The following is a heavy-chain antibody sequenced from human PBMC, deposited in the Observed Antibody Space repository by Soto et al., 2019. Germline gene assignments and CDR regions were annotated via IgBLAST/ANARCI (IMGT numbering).Heavy chain of an antibody. V-gene: IGHV4-34*01. CDR1: GGSFSGYY. J-gene: IGHJ5*02. CDR3: ARGVEDYYGSADSP. CDR2: INHSGST. D-gene: IGHD3-10*01. Sequence: QVQLQQWGAGLLKPSETLSLTCAVYGGSFSGYYWSWIRQPPGKGLEWIGEINHSGSTNYNPSLKCRVTISVDTSKSQFSLKLSSVTAADTAVYYCARGVEDYYGSADSPWGQGTLVTVSS.